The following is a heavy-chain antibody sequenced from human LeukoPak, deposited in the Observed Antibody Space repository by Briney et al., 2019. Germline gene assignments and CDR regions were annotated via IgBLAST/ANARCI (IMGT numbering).Heavy chain of an antibody. CDR1: GFTFSAFA. V-gene: IGHV3-23*01. D-gene: IGHD4-17*01. J-gene: IGHJ4*02. Sequence: GGSLRLSCAASGFTFSAFAMNWVRQAPGKGLEWVSFISRSDGTAYYADSVKGRFTISRDNSTNTLYLQMNSLRAEDTSQYFCARDDYGDWPPLFDYWGQGTLVTVSS. CDR3: ARDDYGDWPPLFDY. CDR2: ISRSDGTA.